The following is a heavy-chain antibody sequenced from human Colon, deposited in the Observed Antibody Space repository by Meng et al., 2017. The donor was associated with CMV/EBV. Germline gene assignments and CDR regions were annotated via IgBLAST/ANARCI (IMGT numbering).Heavy chain of an antibody. Sequence: GGSLKISCAASGFTFSTFGMHWVRQAPGKGLEWVSIIYSGGHTYYADSVKGRFTLSRDNSKNTVHLQMTNLRSDDTAVYYCAKHIVASISEDGLGTWGQGTLVTVSS. D-gene: IGHD5-12*01. J-gene: IGHJ1*01. V-gene: IGHV3-NL1*01. CDR1: GFTFSTFG. CDR3: AKHIVASISEDGLGT. CDR2: IYSGGHT.